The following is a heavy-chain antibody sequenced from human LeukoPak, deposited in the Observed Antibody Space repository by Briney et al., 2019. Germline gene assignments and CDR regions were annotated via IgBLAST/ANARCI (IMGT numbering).Heavy chain of an antibody. CDR3: ARRGHYGDYYFDY. V-gene: IGHV4-31*03. CDR2: IYYSGST. D-gene: IGHD4-17*01. J-gene: IGHJ4*02. CDR1: GGSISSGGYY. Sequence: ASQALSLTCTVSGGSISSGGYYWSWIRQHPGKGLEWIGYIYYSGSTYYNPSLKSRVTISVDTSKNQFSLKLSSVTAADTAVYYCARRGHYGDYYFDYWGQGTLVTVSS.